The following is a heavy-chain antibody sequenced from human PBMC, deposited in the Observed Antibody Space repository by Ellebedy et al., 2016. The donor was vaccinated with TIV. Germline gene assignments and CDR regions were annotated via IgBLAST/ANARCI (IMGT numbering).Heavy chain of an antibody. V-gene: IGHV3-21*01. D-gene: IGHD4-11*01. CDR3: ARRYTVTGKGLDL. CDR2: ISPSRTYI. Sequence: GESLKISXAGSGFIFSTYSMNWVRQAPGKGLEWVSSISPSRTYIYYADAVKGRFTISRDNSENSLYLEMNSLRAEDTAVYYCARRYTVTGKGLDLWGRGTLVTVSS. CDR1: GFIFSTYS. J-gene: IGHJ2*01.